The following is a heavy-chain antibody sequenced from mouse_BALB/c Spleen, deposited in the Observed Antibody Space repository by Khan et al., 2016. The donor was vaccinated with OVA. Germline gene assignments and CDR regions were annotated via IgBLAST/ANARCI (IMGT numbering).Heavy chain of an antibody. Sequence: QVQLKESGPGLVAPSQSLSITCTVSGFSLTGYGVNWVRQPPGKGLEWLGMIWGDGSTDYNSALKSRLSLSKENSKSQVFLKMNSLQTDDTASYYCARAYYGNYREAMDYWGQGTSVTVSS. CDR2: IWGDGST. J-gene: IGHJ4*01. CDR3: ARAYYGNYREAMDY. D-gene: IGHD2-10*01. CDR1: GFSLTGYG. V-gene: IGHV2-6-7*01.